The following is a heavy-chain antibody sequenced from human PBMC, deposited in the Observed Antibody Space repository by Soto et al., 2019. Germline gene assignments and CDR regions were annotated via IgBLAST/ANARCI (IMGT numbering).Heavy chain of an antibody. CDR2: INPSGGSA. Sequence: QVQLVHSGAEVKKPGASVKVSCKASGYTFTSYYMHWVRQAPGQGLEWMGIINPSGGSAIYAQKFQGRVTMTRDTSTSTVYMELSSLRSEDTAVYYCARDDGTEAYDMDVWGQGTTVTVSS. CDR1: GYTFTSYY. V-gene: IGHV1-46*01. CDR3: ARDDGTEAYDMDV. J-gene: IGHJ6*02. D-gene: IGHD1-26*01.